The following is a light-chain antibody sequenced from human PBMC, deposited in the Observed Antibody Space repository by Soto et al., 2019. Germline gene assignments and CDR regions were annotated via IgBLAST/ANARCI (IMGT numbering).Light chain of an antibody. Sequence: EILLTQSPGTLSLSPGERATLSCRASQSVSSSYLAWYQQKPGQSPRLLIYGASSRATGIPDRFSGSGSGTDFTLTISRLEPEDFAVYYCHQYGRSPQWTFGQGTKVEIK. CDR3: HQYGRSPQWT. CDR2: GAS. CDR1: QSVSSSY. J-gene: IGKJ1*01. V-gene: IGKV3-20*01.